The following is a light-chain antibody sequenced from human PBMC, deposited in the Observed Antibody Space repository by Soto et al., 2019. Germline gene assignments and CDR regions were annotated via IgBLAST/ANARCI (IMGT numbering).Light chain of an antibody. Sequence: EIVLTQSPGTLSLAPGERATLSCRASQTLSNSFIAWYQQKPGQAPRLLIYDTSSGATGVPDRYSASGSGTDFTLTISRLEPEDFAVYYCQQYGSSGTFGQGTKVDIK. CDR3: QQYGSSGT. CDR2: DTS. V-gene: IGKV3-20*01. CDR1: QTLSNSF. J-gene: IGKJ1*01.